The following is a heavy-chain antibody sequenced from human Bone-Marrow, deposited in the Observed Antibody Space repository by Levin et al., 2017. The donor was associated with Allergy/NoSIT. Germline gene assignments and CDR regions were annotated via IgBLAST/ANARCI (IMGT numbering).Heavy chain of an antibody. D-gene: IGHD5-12*01. CDR3: ARAYSGPTASDY. CDR1: GFSFSTYG. J-gene: IGHJ4*02. Sequence: GESLKISCAASGFSFSTYGMNWVRQAPGKGLEWVSYITGRSSTIYYADSVRGRFTISRDNAKNSLYLQINSLRDEDTALYYCARAYSGPTASDYWGQGTLVTVSS. CDR2: ITGRSSTI. V-gene: IGHV3-48*02.